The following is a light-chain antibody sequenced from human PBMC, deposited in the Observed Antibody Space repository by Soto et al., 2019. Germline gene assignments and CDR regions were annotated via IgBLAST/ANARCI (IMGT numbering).Light chain of an antibody. J-gene: IGLJ1*01. Sequence: QSVLTQPASVSGSPGQSITISCTGTSSDVGGYDYVSWYQLHPGKAPKLMVFEVSNRPSGVSYRFSGSKSGNTASLTISGRHAEDEADYFCSSYSISTAYLFGTGTKLTVL. CDR1: SSDVGGYDY. CDR2: EVS. CDR3: SSYSISTAYL. V-gene: IGLV2-14*01.